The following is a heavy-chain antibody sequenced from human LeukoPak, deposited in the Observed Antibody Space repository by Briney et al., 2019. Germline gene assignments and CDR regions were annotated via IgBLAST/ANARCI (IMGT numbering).Heavy chain of an antibody. CDR1: GGSISSYY. J-gene: IGHJ3*02. CDR3: ATTTSGGDAFDI. Sequence: SETLSLTCTVSGGSISSYYWAWIRQPPGKGLEWIGSVYHTGSTYSNPSLKSRVTISVDTSKNQFSLSLTSVTAADTAVYYCATTTSGGDAFDIWGQGTMVTVSS. CDR2: VYHTGST. V-gene: IGHV4-59*04. D-gene: IGHD1-26*01.